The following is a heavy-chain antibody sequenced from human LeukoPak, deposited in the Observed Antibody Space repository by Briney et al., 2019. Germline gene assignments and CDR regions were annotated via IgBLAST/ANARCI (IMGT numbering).Heavy chain of an antibody. CDR3: ARMERYSGYATH. CDR1: GGSISSYY. Sequence: PSETLSLTCTVSGGSISSYYWSWIRQPPGKGLEWIGYIHYSGSTNYNPSIKSRVTISLDTSNNQFSLKLSSVTAADTAVYYCARMERYSGYATHWGQGTLVTVSS. V-gene: IGHV4-59*08. J-gene: IGHJ4*02. D-gene: IGHD5-12*01. CDR2: IHYSGST.